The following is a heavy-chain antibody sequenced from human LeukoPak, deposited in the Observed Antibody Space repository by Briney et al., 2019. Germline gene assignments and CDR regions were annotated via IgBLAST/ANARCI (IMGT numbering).Heavy chain of an antibody. V-gene: IGHV3-11*01. Sequence: GGSLRLSCAASGFTFSDYYMSWIRQAPGKGLEWVSYISSSGSTIYYADSVKGRFTISRDNAKNSLYLQMNSLRAEDTAVYYCARVALTLAYCGGDCSDRNAFDIWGQGTMVTVSS. CDR3: ARVALTLAYCGGDCSDRNAFDI. D-gene: IGHD2-21*02. CDR2: ISSSGSTI. J-gene: IGHJ3*02. CDR1: GFTFSDYY.